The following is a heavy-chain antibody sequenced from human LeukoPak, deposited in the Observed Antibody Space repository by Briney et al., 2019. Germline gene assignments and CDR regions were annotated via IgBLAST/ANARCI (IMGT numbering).Heavy chain of an antibody. D-gene: IGHD5-12*01. Sequence: PSETLSLTCTVSGGSISSGSYYWSWIRQPAGKGLEWIGRIYTSGSTNYNPSLKSRVTISVDTSKNQFSLKLSSVTAADTAVYYCAFSGSTPFDYWGQGTLVTVSS. CDR3: AFSGSTPFDY. CDR2: IYTSGST. V-gene: IGHV4-61*02. CDR1: GGSISSGSYY. J-gene: IGHJ4*02.